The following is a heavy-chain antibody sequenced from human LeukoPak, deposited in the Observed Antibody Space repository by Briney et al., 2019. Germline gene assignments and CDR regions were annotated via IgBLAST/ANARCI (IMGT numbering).Heavy chain of an antibody. V-gene: IGHV1-3*01. Sequence: ASVTVSFKASGYTFTNYAIHWVRQAPGQRLEGMGWINAANSNTKYSEQFQGRVTITRDTSASTAYMEMSSLKSEDTAVYYCARAHQPLWFGDLRVYAMDVWGKGTTVTVSS. D-gene: IGHD3-10*01. CDR3: ARAHQPLWFGDLRVYAMDV. CDR2: INAANSNT. CDR1: GYTFTNYA. J-gene: IGHJ6*04.